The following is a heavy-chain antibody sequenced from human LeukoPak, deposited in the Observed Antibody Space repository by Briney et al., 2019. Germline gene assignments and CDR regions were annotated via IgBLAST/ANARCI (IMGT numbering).Heavy chain of an antibody. J-gene: IGHJ4*02. Sequence: GGSLRLSCAASGFTFGDYGMSWVRQAPGKGLEWVSGLNWDGGTTGHADSVKGRFTISRDAAKNSLFLQMNSLRAEDTAVYYCAKEFYYGSGSYYTFDYWGQGTLVTVSS. V-gene: IGHV3-20*04. CDR2: LNWDGGTT. CDR3: AKEFYYGSGSYYTFDY. CDR1: GFTFGDYG. D-gene: IGHD3-10*01.